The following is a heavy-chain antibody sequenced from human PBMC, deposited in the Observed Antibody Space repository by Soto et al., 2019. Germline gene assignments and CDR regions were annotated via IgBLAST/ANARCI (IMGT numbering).Heavy chain of an antibody. J-gene: IGHJ4*02. CDR3: ATPGITGIQFDY. V-gene: IGHV1-24*01. CDR1: GYTLTELS. Sequence: ASVKVSCKVSGYTLTELSMHWVRQAPGKGLEWMGGFDPEDGETIYAQKFQGRVTMTEETSTDTAYMELSSLRSEDTAVYYCATPGITGIQFDYWGQGT. D-gene: IGHD1-20*01. CDR2: FDPEDGET.